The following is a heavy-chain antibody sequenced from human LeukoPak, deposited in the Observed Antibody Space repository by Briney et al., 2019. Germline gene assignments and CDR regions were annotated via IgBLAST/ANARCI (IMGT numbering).Heavy chain of an antibody. D-gene: IGHD6-13*01. V-gene: IGHV3-48*03. J-gene: IGHJ4*02. CDR3: ARDQFSSSY. CDR1: GFTLSSYE. Sequence: GGSLRLSCAASGFTLSSYETNWVRQAPGKGLEWVSYISSSGGIIHYADSVKGRFTISRDSAKNSVYLQMNSLRAEDTAVYYCARDQFSSSYWGQGTLVTVSS. CDR2: ISSSGGII.